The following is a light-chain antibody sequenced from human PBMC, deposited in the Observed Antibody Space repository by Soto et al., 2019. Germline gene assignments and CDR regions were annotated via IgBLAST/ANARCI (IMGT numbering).Light chain of an antibody. CDR3: QTYYRVPLT. CDR2: GAS. Sequence: EIVLTQSPGTLSLSPGERATLSCRASQSVSGSSLAWYQQEPGQAPRLLIYGASSRAPGIPDRFSGIGSGTDFTLTISRLEPEDVAVYYCQTYYRVPLTFGGGTKVELK. V-gene: IGKV3-20*01. J-gene: IGKJ4*01. CDR1: QSVSGSS.